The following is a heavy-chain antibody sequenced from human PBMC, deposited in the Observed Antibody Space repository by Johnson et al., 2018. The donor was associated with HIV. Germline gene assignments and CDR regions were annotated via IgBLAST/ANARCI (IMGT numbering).Heavy chain of an antibody. CDR1: GFTFSSYG. J-gene: IGHJ3*02. D-gene: IGHD6-6*01. CDR2: ISYEGSNK. Sequence: VQLVQSGGGVVQPGRSLRLSCAASGFTFSSYGMHWVRQAPGKGLEWVAVISYEGSNKYYADSVKGRFTISRDNSKNTLYLQMNSLRAEDTAVYYCARRGYSSSGGAFDIWGQGTMVTVSS. V-gene: IGHV3-30*03. CDR3: ARRGYSSSGGAFDI.